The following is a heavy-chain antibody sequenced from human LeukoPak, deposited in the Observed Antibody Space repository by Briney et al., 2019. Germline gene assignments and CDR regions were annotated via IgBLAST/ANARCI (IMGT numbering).Heavy chain of an antibody. CDR2: ISGSGGVT. J-gene: IGHJ4*02. CDR1: GFTFSSYA. V-gene: IGHV3-23*01. Sequence: PGGSLRLSCADSGFTFSSYAMSWVRPAPGKGLEWVSGISGSGGVTHYADSLKGPFTISRDNFKNTLYLQMNSLRGDDTAVYHCAKEDRYSTSWYQFDYWGQGTLVTVSS. CDR3: AKEDRYSTSWYQFDY. D-gene: IGHD6-13*01.